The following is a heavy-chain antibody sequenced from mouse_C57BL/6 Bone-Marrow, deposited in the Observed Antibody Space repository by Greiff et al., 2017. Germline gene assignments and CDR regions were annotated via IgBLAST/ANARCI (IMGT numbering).Heavy chain of an antibody. Sequence: VQLQQSGAELVKPGASVKLSCKASGYTFTSYWMHWVKQRPGQGLEWIGMIHPNSGSTNYNEKFKSKATLTVDKSSSTAYMQLSSLTSEDSAVYYCARRFYDGCYWFAYWGQGTLVTVSA. D-gene: IGHD2-3*01. J-gene: IGHJ3*01. CDR1: GYTFTSYW. CDR3: ARRFYDGCYWFAY. CDR2: IHPNSGST. V-gene: IGHV1-64*01.